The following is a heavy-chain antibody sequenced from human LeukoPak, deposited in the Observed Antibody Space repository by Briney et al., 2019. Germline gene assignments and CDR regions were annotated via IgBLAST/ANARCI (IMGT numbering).Heavy chain of an antibody. J-gene: IGHJ4*02. V-gene: IGHV1-18*01. D-gene: IGHD4-17*01. CDR2: ISVYNGNT. Sequence: ASVKVSCKASGYTFTNYGISWVRQAPGQGLEWMGWISVYNGNTNYAQKLQDRVTMTTDTSTSTAYMDLRSLRSDDTAVYYCAKDRVRGQNYGDYNYWGQGTLVTVSS. CDR3: AKDRVRGQNYGDYNY. CDR1: GYTFTNYG.